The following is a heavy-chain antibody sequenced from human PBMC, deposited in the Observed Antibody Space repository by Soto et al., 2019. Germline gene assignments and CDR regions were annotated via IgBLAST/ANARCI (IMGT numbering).Heavy chain of an antibody. V-gene: IGHV3-30-3*01. D-gene: IGHD4-17*01. Sequence: QVQLVESGGGVVQPGRSLRLYCAASGFSLTNYAMHWVRQAPGKGLEWVAVISYDGSKKYYADSVEGRFTISRDDSKNTLYLQMNSLRAEDTAPYYCARDASGGDYVPDYWGQGTLVTVSS. CDR1: GFSLTNYA. J-gene: IGHJ4*02. CDR3: ARDASGGDYVPDY. CDR2: ISYDGSKK.